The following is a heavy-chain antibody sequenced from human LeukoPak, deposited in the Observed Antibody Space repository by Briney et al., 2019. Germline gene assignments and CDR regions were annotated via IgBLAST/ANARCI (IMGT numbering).Heavy chain of an antibody. Sequence: ASVKVSCKASGGTFSSYAISWVRQAPGQGLDWMGRIIPIFGIANYVQKFQGRDTITADKSTITAYMELSSLRSEDTAVYYCARMTAEGYFDYWGQGTLVTVSS. J-gene: IGHJ4*02. CDR3: ARMTAEGYFDY. CDR1: GGTFSSYA. V-gene: IGHV1-69*04. CDR2: IIPIFGIA.